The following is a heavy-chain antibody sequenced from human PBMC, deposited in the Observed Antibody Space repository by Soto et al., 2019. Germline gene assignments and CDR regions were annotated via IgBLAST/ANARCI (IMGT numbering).Heavy chain of an antibody. D-gene: IGHD3-22*01. CDR2: IIPIRGIA. CDR3: ASDEDSSGYYIDY. J-gene: IGHJ4*02. CDR1: GGTFSSYT. V-gene: IGHV1-69*02. Sequence: QVQLVHSGAEVQKPGSSVKVSCKASGGTFSSYTISWVRQSPGQGLEWMGRIIPIRGIANYAQKFQGRVTITADKSTSTAYMELSSLSSEDTAVYYCASDEDSSGYYIDYWGQGILVTVSS.